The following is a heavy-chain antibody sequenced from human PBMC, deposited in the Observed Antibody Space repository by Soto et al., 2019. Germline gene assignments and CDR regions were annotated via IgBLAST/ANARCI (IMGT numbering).Heavy chain of an antibody. CDR1: GGSFSVYY. Sequence: QVQLQQWGAGLLKPSETLSLTCAVYGGSFSVYYWCCIRPPPGKGLAWIGEINHSGSTNYTPSLKRRVTISVDTSKNQFSLKLSSVTAADTAVYYCARRTGTHYYYYYGMVVWCQGTTVTVSS. CDR2: INHSGST. V-gene: IGHV4-34*01. CDR3: ARRTGTHYYYYYGMVV. D-gene: IGHD1-7*01. J-gene: IGHJ6*02.